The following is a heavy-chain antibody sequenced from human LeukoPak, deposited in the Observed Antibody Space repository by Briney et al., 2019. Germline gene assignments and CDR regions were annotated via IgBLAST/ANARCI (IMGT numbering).Heavy chain of an antibody. CDR1: GGTFSSYA. CDR2: INTNTGNP. CDR3: TLGSY. J-gene: IGHJ4*02. D-gene: IGHD3-10*01. V-gene: IGHV7-4-1*02. Sequence: ASVTVSCKASGGTFSSYAISWVRQAPGQGLEWMGWINTNTGNPSYARDFTGRFVFSLDTSVNSAFLQINNLKAEDTAFYYCTLGSYWGQGTLVTVSS.